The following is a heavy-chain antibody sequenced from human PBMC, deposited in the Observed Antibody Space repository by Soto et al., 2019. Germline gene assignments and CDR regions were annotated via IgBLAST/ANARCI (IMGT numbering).Heavy chain of an antibody. CDR2: IIPILGIA. J-gene: IGHJ4*02. D-gene: IGHD2-2*01. Sequence: QVQLVQSGAEVKKPGSSVKVSCKASGGTFSSYTISWVRQAPGQGLEWMGRIIPILGIANYAQKVQGRVTITADKSTSTAYMELSSLRSEDTAVYYCARDLPGEYCSSTSCYPYWGQGTLVTVSS. CDR1: GGTFSSYT. CDR3: ARDLPGEYCSSTSCYPY. V-gene: IGHV1-69*08.